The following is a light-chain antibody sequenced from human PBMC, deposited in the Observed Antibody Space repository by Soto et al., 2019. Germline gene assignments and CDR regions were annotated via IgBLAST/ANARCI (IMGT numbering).Light chain of an antibody. CDR3: QQYNNWLIT. J-gene: IGKJ5*01. CDR1: QSVSSN. V-gene: IGKV3-15*01. Sequence: EIVMTQSPATLSVSPGERATLSCRASQSVSSNLAWYQQKPGQAPRLLIYGASTRATGIPARFSGSGSGTEFTLTISSLQSEDCAVYYCQQYNNWLITFGRGKRLEIK. CDR2: GAS.